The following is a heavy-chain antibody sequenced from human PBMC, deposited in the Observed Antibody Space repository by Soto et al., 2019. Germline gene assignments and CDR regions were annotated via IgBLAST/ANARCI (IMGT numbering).Heavy chain of an antibody. D-gene: IGHD2-2*01. CDR2: IYHSGNT. V-gene: IGHV4-30-2*01. CDR1: GGSISSGGYS. Sequence: SETLSLTCAVSGGSISSGGYSWSWIRRPPGKGLEWIGYIYHSGNTYYNPSLKSRVTISVDRSKNQFSLKLSSVTAADTAVYYCARSTTLARFNWFDPWGQGTLVTVSS. J-gene: IGHJ5*02. CDR3: ARSTTLARFNWFDP.